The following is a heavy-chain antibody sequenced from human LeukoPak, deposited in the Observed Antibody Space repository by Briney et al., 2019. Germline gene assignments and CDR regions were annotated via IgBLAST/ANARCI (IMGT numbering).Heavy chain of an antibody. CDR3: AKDGPTSSEYFQH. CDR2: ISGSGGST. CDR1: GFTFSSYA. V-gene: IGHV3-23*01. Sequence: GGSLRLSCAASGFTFSSYAMSWVRQAPGKGLEWVSTISGSGGSTYYADFVKGRFTISRDNSRNTLYLQMNSLRAEDTAVYYCAKDGPTSSEYFQHWGQGTLVTVSS. J-gene: IGHJ1*01.